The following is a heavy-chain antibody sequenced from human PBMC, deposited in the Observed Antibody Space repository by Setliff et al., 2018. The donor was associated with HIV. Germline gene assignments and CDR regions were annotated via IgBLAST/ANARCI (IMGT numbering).Heavy chain of an antibody. CDR3: ARDLWMNSGSFHDAFDI. CDR1: GFTFSSYE. CDR2: ISSSGSII. J-gene: IGHJ3*02. Sequence: GGSLRLSCAASGFTFSSYEMNWVRQAPGKGLEWVSYISSSGSIIYYADFVKGRFTISRDNAKNSVFLQMNSLRAEDTAVYYCARDLWMNSGSFHDAFDIWGQGTRVTVSS. V-gene: IGHV3-48*03. D-gene: IGHD1-26*01.